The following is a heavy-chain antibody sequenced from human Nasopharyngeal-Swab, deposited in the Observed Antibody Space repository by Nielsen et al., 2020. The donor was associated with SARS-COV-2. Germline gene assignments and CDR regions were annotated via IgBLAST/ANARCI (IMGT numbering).Heavy chain of an antibody. V-gene: IGHV4-34*01. D-gene: IGHD3-10*01. J-gene: IGHJ6*02. CDR2: INHSGST. CDR3: ARSRGNFYDYGMDV. Sequence: VRQMPGKGLEWIGEINHSGSTNYNPSLKSRVTMSLDTSRNQFSLRLNSVTAADTAVYFCARSRGNFYDYGMDVWGQGTTVTVSS.